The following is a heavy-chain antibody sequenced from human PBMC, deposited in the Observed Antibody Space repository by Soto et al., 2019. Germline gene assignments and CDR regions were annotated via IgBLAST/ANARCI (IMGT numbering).Heavy chain of an antibody. D-gene: IGHD4-17*01. Sequence: QVQLQESGPGLVKPSETLSLTCTVSGGSISSYYWSWIRQPPGKGLEWIGYIYYSGSTNYNPSLMSRVTISVDTSKNQFSLKLSSVTAADTAVYYCARQYGDYVRGAFDIWGQGKMVTVSS. V-gene: IGHV4-59*01. CDR2: IYYSGST. J-gene: IGHJ3*02. CDR3: ARQYGDYVRGAFDI. CDR1: GGSISSYY.